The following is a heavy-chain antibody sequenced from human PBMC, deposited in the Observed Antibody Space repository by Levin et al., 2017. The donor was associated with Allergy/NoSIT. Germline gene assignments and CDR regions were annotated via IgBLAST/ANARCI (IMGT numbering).Heavy chain of an antibody. J-gene: IGHJ4*02. CDR3: ASGNRYSYGWYFDY. CDR2: IIPIFGTA. V-gene: IGHV1-69*01. Sequence: RGESLKISCKASGGTFSSYAISWVRQAPGQGLEWMGGIIPIFGTANYAQKFQGRVTITADESTSTAYMELSSLRSEDTAVYYCASGNRYSYGWYFDYWGQGTLVTVSS. D-gene: IGHD5-18*01. CDR1: GGTFSSYA.